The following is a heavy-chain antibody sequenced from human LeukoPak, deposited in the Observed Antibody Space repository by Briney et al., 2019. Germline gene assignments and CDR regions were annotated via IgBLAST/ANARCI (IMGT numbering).Heavy chain of an antibody. Sequence: GRSLRLSCAASGFTFSTYAMHWVRQAPGKGLEWVAVISYDGSNKYYADSVKGRFTISRDNSKNTLYLQMNSLRAEDTAVYYCARDRVGLWFGELLSYAYYFDYWGQGTLVTVSS. CDR2: ISYDGSNK. J-gene: IGHJ4*02. V-gene: IGHV3-30-3*01. CDR1: GFTFSTYA. D-gene: IGHD3-10*01. CDR3: ARDRVGLWFGELLSYAYYFDY.